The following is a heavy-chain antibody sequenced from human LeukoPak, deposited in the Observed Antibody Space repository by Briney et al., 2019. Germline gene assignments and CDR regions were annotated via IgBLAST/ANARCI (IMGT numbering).Heavy chain of an antibody. J-gene: IGHJ4*02. CDR1: GYTFTGYY. Sequence: GASVKVSCKASGYTFTGYYMHWVRQAPGQGLEWMGWINPNSGGTNYAQKFQGRVTITADESTSTAYMELSSLRSEDTAVYYCARARGVGDDLFYFDYWGQGTLVTVSS. V-gene: IGHV1-2*02. CDR2: INPNSGGT. D-gene: IGHD3-3*01. CDR3: ARARGVGDDLFYFDY.